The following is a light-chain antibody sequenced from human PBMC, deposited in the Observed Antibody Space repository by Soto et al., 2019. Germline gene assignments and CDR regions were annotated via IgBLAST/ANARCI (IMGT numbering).Light chain of an antibody. CDR3: QQYGTSPRP. CDR2: GAS. J-gene: IGKJ1*01. CDR1: QSIFSNY. Sequence: EVMLTQSPGTLSLSPGERATLSCRASQSIFSNYLAWYQQKSGQAPRLLIYGASNRATGIPDRFSGSGSGTDFTLTISRLEPEDFAVDYCQQYGTSPRPFGQGTKVEFK. V-gene: IGKV3-20*01.